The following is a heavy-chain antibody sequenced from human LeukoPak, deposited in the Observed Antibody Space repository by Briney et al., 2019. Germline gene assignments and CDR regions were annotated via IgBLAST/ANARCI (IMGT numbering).Heavy chain of an antibody. CDR2: ISSSSSYI. V-gene: IGHV3-21*01. Sequence: GVSLRLSCAASGFTFSSYSMNWVRQAPGKGLEWVSSISSSSSYIYYADSVKGRFTISRDNAKNSLYLQMNSLRAEDTAVYYCARENSGYGAFDIWGQGTMVTVSS. J-gene: IGHJ3*02. CDR1: GFTFSSYS. CDR3: ARENSGYGAFDI. D-gene: IGHD5-12*01.